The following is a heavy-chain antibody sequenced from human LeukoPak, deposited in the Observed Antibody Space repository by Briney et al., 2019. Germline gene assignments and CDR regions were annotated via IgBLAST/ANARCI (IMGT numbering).Heavy chain of an antibody. J-gene: IGHJ4*02. V-gene: IGHV6-1*01. CDR3: ARKASDGYTIKGDYFDY. D-gene: IGHD5-24*01. CDR1: GDSVSSNSAA. Sequence: SQTLSLTCAISGDSVSSNSAAWNWIRQSPSRGLEWLGRTYYRSKWYNDYAVSVKSRITINPDTSKNQFSLQLNSVTPEDTAVYYCARKASDGYTIKGDYFDYWGQGTLVTVSS. CDR2: TYYRSKWYN.